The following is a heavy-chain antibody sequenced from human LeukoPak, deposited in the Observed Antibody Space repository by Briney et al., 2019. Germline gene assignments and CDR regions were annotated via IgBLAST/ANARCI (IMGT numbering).Heavy chain of an antibody. V-gene: IGHV3-48*01. CDR1: GFTFDSYS. CDR3: ARGLALGLTVTPKAFDY. D-gene: IGHD4-11*01. CDR2: ISNSGSPI. J-gene: IGHJ4*02. Sequence: GGSLRLSCVVPGFTFDSYSMNWVRQAPGKGLEWISYISNSGSPIYYADSVKGRFTISRDKHKSSLYLQMKRMDAVNSAVYYCARGLALGLTVTPKAFDYWGQGPLVTVSS.